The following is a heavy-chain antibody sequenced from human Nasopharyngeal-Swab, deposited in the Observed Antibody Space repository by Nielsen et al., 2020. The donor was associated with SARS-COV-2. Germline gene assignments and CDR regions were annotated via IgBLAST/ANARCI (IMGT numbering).Heavy chain of an antibody. D-gene: IGHD6-19*01. CDR1: VFTFDDYA. J-gene: IGHJ4*02. CDR2: ISWNSGSI. Sequence: SLKISCAASVFTFDDYAMHWVRQAPGKGLEWVSGISWNSGSIGYADSVKGRFTISRDNAKNSLYLQMNSLRAEDTALYYCAKDRATSSSGWGGFDYWGQGTLVTVSS. V-gene: IGHV3-9*01. CDR3: AKDRATSSSGWGGFDY.